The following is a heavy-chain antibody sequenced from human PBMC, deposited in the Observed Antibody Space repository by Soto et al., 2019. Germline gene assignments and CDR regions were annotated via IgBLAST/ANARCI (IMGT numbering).Heavy chain of an antibody. D-gene: IGHD2-15*01. J-gene: IGHJ6*02. Sequence: QVQLVESGGGVVQPGGSLRLSCTTSGFTFNTYGMHWARQAPGKGLEWVAIIWYDGSNKYYADSVKGRFTISRDNSKNTLYLQMNSLGAEDTALYYCARSDCTGAYCYSWPFNYGVDVWGQGTTVTVSS. CDR1: GFTFNTYG. CDR3: ARSDCTGAYCYSWPFNYGVDV. V-gene: IGHV3-33*08. CDR2: IWYDGSNK.